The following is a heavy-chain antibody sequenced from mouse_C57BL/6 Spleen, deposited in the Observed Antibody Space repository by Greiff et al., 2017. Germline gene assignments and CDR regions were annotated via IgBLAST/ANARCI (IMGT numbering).Heavy chain of an antibody. CDR2: IWSGGST. D-gene: IGHD2-4*01. J-gene: IGHJ1*03. V-gene: IGHV2-2*01. Sequence: QVQLQQSGPGLVQPSQSLSITCTVSGFSLTSYGVHWVRQSPGKGLEWLGVIWSGGSTDYNAAFISRLSISKDNSKSQVFFKMNRLQADDTAIYYCARGLRGDWYFDVWGTGTTVTVAS. CDR3: ARGLRGDWYFDV. CDR1: GFSLTSYG.